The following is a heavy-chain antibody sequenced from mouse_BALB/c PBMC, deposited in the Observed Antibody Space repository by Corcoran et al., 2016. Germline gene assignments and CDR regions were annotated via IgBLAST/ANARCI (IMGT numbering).Heavy chain of an antibody. J-gene: IGHJ3*01. Sequence: QIQLVQSGPELKKPGETVKISCKASGYTFTNYGMNWVKQAPGKGLKWMGWINTYTGEPTYADDFKGRFAFSLETSASTAYLQINNLKNEDMATYFCARLDDVGWFAYWGQGTLVTVSA. CDR2: INTYTGEP. CDR3: ARLDDVGWFAY. D-gene: IGHD2-12*01. V-gene: IGHV9-1*02. CDR1: GYTFTNYG.